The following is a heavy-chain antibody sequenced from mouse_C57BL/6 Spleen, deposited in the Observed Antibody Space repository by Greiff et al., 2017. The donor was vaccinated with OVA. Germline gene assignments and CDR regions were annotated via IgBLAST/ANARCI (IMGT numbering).Heavy chain of an antibody. CDR3: ARECYGSSYGY. V-gene: IGHV1-81*01. CDR2: IYPRSGNT. D-gene: IGHD1-1*01. Sequence: VKLQESGAELARPGASVKLSCKASGYTFTSYGISWVKQRTGQGLEWIGEIYPRSGNTYYNEKFKGKATLTADKSSSTAYMELRSLTSEDSAVYFCARECYGSSYGYWGQGTTLTVSS. J-gene: IGHJ2*01. CDR1: GYTFTSYG.